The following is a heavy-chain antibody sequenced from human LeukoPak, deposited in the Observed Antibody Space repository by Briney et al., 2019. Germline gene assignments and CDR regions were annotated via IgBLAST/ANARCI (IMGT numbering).Heavy chain of an antibody. D-gene: IGHD1/OR15-1a*01. J-gene: IGHJ4*02. V-gene: IGHV4-39*07. CDR3: ASGKNIPYYFDY. Sequence: SETLSLTCTVSGGSISSSSYYWGWIRQPPGKGLEWIGEINHSGGTNYNPSLKSRVTISVDTSKNQFSLKLSSVTAADTAVYYCASGKNIPYYFDYWAQGTLVTVSS. CDR2: INHSGGT. CDR1: GGSISSSSYY.